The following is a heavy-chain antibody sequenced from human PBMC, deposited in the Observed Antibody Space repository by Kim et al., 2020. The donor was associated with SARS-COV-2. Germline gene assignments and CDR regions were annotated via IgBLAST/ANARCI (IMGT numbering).Heavy chain of an antibody. CDR1: GFTFSSYG. CDR3: ARDRTWLVRRDYYMDV. V-gene: IGHV3-33*01. CDR2: IWYDGSNK. J-gene: IGHJ6*03. D-gene: IGHD3-10*01. Sequence: GGSLRLSCAASGFTFSSYGMHWVRQAPGKGLEWVAVIWYDGSNKYYADSVKGRFTISRDNSKNTLYLQMNSLRAEDTAVYYCARDRTWLVRRDYYMDVWGKGTTVTVSS.